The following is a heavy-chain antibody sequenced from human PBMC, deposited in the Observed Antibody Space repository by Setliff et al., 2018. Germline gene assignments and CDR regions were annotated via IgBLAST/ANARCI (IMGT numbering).Heavy chain of an antibody. CDR3: ATGGRFLEWLGPVTWWFDP. Sequence: GASVKVSCKASGYTFTSYAFSWVRQAPGQGLEWMGWISAYNGNTNYAQKFQGRVTMTTDTSTSTAYMELRSLRSDDTAVYYCATGGRFLEWLGPVTWWFDPWGQGTLVTVSS. V-gene: IGHV1-18*01. D-gene: IGHD3-3*01. J-gene: IGHJ5*02. CDR1: GYTFTSYA. CDR2: ISAYNGNT.